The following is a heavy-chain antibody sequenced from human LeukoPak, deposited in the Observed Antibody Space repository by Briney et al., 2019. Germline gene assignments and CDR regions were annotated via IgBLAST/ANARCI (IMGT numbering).Heavy chain of an antibody. CDR3: AKGVSGWFLDY. D-gene: IGHD6-19*01. Sequence: GGSLRLACAASGFTFSSDAMSWVRQAPGKGLEWVSAISGSGGSTYYADSVKGRFTISRDNSKNTLYLQMNSLRAEDTAVYYCAKGVSGWFLDYWGQGTLVTVSS. CDR1: GFTFSSDA. J-gene: IGHJ4*02. V-gene: IGHV3-23*01. CDR2: ISGSGGST.